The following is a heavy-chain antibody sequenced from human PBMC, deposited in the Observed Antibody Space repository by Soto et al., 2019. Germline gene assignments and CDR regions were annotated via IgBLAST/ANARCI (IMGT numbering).Heavy chain of an antibody. CDR3: AKGSAAARPHYFDY. Sequence: PGGSLRLSCEASGFTFSDYVMSWVRQAPGKGLEWVSAISGSSASTYYADSVKGRFTISRDNSKNTLYLQLNSLRGDDTAVYYCAKGSAAARPHYFDYWGQGTLVTVSS. CDR1: GFTFSDYV. CDR2: ISGSSAST. J-gene: IGHJ4*02. D-gene: IGHD6-13*01. V-gene: IGHV3-23*01.